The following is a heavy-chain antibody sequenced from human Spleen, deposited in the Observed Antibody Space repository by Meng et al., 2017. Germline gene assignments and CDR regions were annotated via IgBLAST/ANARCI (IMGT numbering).Heavy chain of an antibody. CDR1: GFTFNTYT. CDR3: AKARRSSGWTENYYGMDV. D-gene: IGHD6-19*01. Sequence: GGSLRLSCAASGFTFNTYTMNWVRQVPGKGLEWVSSIGDSGGRMYYAESVKGRFTISRDNSKNTLYLQMDSLRAEDTALYHCAKARRSSGWTENYYGMDVWARGTSAT. J-gene: IGHJ6*02. V-gene: IGHV3-23*01. CDR2: IGDSGGRM.